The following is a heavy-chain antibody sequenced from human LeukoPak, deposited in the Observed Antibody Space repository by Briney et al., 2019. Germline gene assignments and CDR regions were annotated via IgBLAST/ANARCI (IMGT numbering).Heavy chain of an antibody. D-gene: IGHD3-10*01. J-gene: IGHJ5*02. Sequence: GGSLRLSCAASGFTFSSYSMNWVRQAPGKGLEWVSSISSSSSYIYYADSVKGRFTISRDNAKNSLYLQMNSLRAEDTAVYYCAREVRGVTHNWFDPWGQGTLVTVSS. CDR3: AREVRGVTHNWFDP. V-gene: IGHV3-21*01. CDR1: GFTFSSYS. CDR2: ISSSSSYI.